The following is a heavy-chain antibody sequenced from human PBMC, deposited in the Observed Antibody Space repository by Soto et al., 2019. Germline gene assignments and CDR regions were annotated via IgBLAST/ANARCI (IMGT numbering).Heavy chain of an antibody. CDR1: GFTFRDYY. Sequence: PGGSLRLSCAASGFTFRDYYMTWIRQAPGKGLEWVSYISSGGSSIYYADSVKGRFTISRDNAKNSLYLQMNSLRAEDTAMYYCASLAIGTIILEAPDFCGQGPLVTVSS. V-gene: IGHV3-11*01. D-gene: IGHD1-1*01. CDR2: ISSGGSSI. J-gene: IGHJ4*02. CDR3: ASLAIGTIILEAPDF.